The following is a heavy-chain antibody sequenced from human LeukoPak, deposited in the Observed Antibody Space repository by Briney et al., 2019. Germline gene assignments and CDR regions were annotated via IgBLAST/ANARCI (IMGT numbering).Heavy chain of an antibody. CDR1: GFAFSSYG. V-gene: IGHV3-33*01. CDR3: ARDNLYSSSFPDY. D-gene: IGHD6-6*01. J-gene: IGHJ4*02. CDR2: IWYDGSNK. Sequence: GGSLRLSCAASGFAFSSYGMHWVRQAPGKGLEWVAVIWYDGSNKYYADSVKGRFTISRDNSKNTLYLQMNSLRAEDTAVYYCARDNLYSSSFPDYWGQGTLVTVSS.